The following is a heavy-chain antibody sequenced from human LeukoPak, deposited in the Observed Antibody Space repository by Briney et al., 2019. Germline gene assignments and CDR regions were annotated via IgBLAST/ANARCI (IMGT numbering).Heavy chain of an antibody. V-gene: IGHV3-23*03. CDR3: ARDSYGVIDY. CDR1: GFSFVDYA. D-gene: IGHD4-17*01. Sequence: GGSLRLSGEAPGFSFVDYAMSWVRQAPGKGLEWVSGINSGGTATYYADSVKGRFTISRDNSKNMLYMQMNSLRAEDTAVYYCARDSYGVIDYWGQGTLVTVSS. J-gene: IGHJ4*02. CDR2: INSGGTAT.